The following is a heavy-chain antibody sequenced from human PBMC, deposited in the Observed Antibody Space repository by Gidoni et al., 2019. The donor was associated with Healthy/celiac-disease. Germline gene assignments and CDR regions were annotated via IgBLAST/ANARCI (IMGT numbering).Heavy chain of an antibody. Sequence: EVQLLESGGGLVQPGGSLRLSWAASGFTFSSYAMSWVRQAPGKGLEWVSAISGSGCSTYYADSVKGRFTISRDNSKNTLYLQMNSLRAEDTAVYYCAKGEYSSSSIDFDYWGQGTLVTVSS. CDR1: GFTFSSYA. CDR2: ISGSGCST. J-gene: IGHJ4*02. V-gene: IGHV3-23*01. CDR3: AKGEYSSSSIDFDY. D-gene: IGHD6-6*01.